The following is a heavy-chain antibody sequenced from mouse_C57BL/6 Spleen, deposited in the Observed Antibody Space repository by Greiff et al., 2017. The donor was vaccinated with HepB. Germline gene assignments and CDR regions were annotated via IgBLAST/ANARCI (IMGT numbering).Heavy chain of an antibody. CDR3: ARFRLEWYFDV. Sequence: EVQRVESGGGLVKPGGSLKLSCAASGFTFSDYGMHWVRQAPEKGLEWVAYISSGSSTIYYADTVKGRFTISRDNAKNTLFLQMTSLRSEDTAMYYCARFRLEWYFDVWGTGTTVTVSS. CDR1: GFTFSDYG. J-gene: IGHJ1*03. V-gene: IGHV5-17*01. CDR2: ISSGSSTI.